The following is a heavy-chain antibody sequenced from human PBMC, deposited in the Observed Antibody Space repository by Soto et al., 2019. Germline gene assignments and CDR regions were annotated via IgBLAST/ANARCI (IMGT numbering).Heavy chain of an antibody. Sequence: SETLSLTCAVYGGSFSGYYWSWIRQPPGKGLEWIGEINHSGSTNYNPSLKSRVTISVDTSKNQFSLKLSSVTAADTAVYYCARGSGYKSSSWYVPYYYHYMDVWGKGTTVTVSS. CDR3: ARGSGYKSSSWYVPYYYHYMDV. CDR1: GGSFSGYY. J-gene: IGHJ6*03. CDR2: INHSGST. D-gene: IGHD6-13*01. V-gene: IGHV4-34*01.